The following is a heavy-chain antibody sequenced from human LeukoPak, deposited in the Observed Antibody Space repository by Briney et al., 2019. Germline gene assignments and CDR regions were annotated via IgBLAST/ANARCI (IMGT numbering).Heavy chain of an antibody. J-gene: IGHJ4*02. CDR2: LSPSEST. V-gene: IGHV4-30-2*01. Sequence: SETLSLTCTVSGGSVSSGGYYWSWIRQPPGKGLEWIGYLSPSESTYYNPSLKSRVTISVDRSKNQFSLNLSSVTAADTAVYYCARTNGPSGSFYFDYWGQGTLVTVSS. D-gene: IGHD1-26*01. CDR1: GGSVSSGGYY. CDR3: ARTNGPSGSFYFDY.